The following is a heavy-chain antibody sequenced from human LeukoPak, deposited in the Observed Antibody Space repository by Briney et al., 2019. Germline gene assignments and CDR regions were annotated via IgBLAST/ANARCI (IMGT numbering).Heavy chain of an antibody. J-gene: IGHJ4*02. D-gene: IGHD6-19*01. V-gene: IGHV3-74*01. CDR3: ARARWSSTGWFLGY. Sequence: PGESLRLSCAASGFTFSSYWMHWVRQAPGKGLVWVSRVNPQGSGTSYTDSEKGRFTISRDNAKDALHLRMDNLRVEDTAVYYCARARWSSTGWFLGYWGQGTLVTVSS. CDR1: GFTFSSYW. CDR2: VNPQGSGT.